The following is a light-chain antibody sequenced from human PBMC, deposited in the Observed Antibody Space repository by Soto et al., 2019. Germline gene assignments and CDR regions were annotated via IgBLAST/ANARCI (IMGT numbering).Light chain of an antibody. J-gene: IGKJ4*01. V-gene: IGKV1-6*01. CDR2: SAS. CDR3: LQESNYPLT. Sequence: IQMTQSPSSLSASVGDRVTITCRARQGVRDDVGWYQQKPGKAPKLLIYSASTLQSGVPSRFSGSGSGTDFTLTISGLQTEDFATYYCLQESNYPLTFGGGTKVEIK. CDR1: QGVRDD.